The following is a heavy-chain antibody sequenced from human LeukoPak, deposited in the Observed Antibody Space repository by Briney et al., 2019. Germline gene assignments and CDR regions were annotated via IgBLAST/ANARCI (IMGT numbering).Heavy chain of an antibody. CDR2: IYYSGST. CDR1: GGSISSSSYY. V-gene: IGHV4-39*01. D-gene: IGHD4-17*01. CDR3: ARQRGVTTHFDY. J-gene: IGHJ4*02. Sequence: PSETLSLTCTVSGGSISSSSYYWGWIRQPPGTGLEWIGSIYYSGSTYYNPSLKSRVTISVDTSKNQFSLKLSSVTAADTAVYYCARQRGVTTHFDYWGQGTLVTVSS.